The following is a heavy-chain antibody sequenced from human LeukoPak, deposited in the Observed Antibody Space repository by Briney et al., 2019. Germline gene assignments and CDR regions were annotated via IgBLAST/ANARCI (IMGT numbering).Heavy chain of an antibody. Sequence: GGSLRLSCAASGFIFSSYWMHWVRQAPGKGLVWVSRINSDGSSTSYADSVKGRFTISRDNAKNTLYLQMNSLRAEDTAVYYCAREYGGYVRYFDYWGQGTLVTVSS. D-gene: IGHD5-12*01. CDR1: GFIFSSYW. J-gene: IGHJ4*02. CDR3: AREYGGYVRYFDY. V-gene: IGHV3-74*01. CDR2: INSDGSST.